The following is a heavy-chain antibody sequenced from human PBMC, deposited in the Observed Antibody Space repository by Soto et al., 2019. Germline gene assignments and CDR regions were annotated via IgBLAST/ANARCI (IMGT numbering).Heavy chain of an antibody. D-gene: IGHD6-13*01. CDR1: GGTFSSYA. CDR3: AGEQQLDREWFDP. J-gene: IGHJ5*02. V-gene: IGHV1-69*01. Sequence: QVQLVQSGAEVKKPGSSVKVSCKASGGTFSSYAISWVRQAPGQGLEWMGGIIPIFGTANYPQKFQGRVKITADEATSTAYMEPSSLSSEDTAVYYCAGEQQLDREWFDPWGQGTLVTVSS. CDR2: IIPIFGTA.